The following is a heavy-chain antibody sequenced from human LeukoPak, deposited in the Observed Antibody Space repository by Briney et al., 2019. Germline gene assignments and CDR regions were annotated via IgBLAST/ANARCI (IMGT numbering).Heavy chain of an antibody. CDR1: GFTFSSYA. D-gene: IGHD3-10*01. Sequence: GGSLRLSCAASGFTFSSYAMSWVRQAPGKGRDWASAISGSGSTTYYADCVKGRFTISRDNSKNTLYLQMNSLRAEDTAIYYCATRITMVRGVTGPIFDYWGQGALVTVSS. CDR2: ISGSGSTT. CDR3: ATRITMVRGVTGPIFDY. V-gene: IGHV3-23*01. J-gene: IGHJ4*02.